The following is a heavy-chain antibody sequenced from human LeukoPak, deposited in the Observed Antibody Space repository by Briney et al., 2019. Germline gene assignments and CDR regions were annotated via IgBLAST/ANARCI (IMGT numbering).Heavy chain of an antibody. D-gene: IGHD1-26*01. CDR2: IMPTFGTA. V-gene: IGHV1-69*05. J-gene: IGHJ4*02. Sequence: GASVKVSCKASGGTFSTFAMNWVRQAPGQGLEWMGGIMPTFGTAKYAQKFQGRITITTEESTSTAYMELSSLRFDDSAVYYCARPDTGTVGEGFKYWGQGTQVTVSS. CDR1: GGTFSTFA. CDR3: ARPDTGTVGEGFKY.